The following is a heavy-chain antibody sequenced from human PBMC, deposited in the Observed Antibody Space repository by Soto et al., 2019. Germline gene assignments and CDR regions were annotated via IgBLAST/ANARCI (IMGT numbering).Heavy chain of an antibody. CDR1: GFTFSNYW. CDR3: AKVGFPYSYGYLFYY. Sequence: PGGSLRLSCAASGFTFSNYWMTWVRQAPGKGLEWVAVISYDGSNKYYADSVKGRFTISRDNSKNTLYLQMNSLRVEDTAVYYCAKVGFPYSYGYLFYYWGQGTLVTVSS. V-gene: IGHV3-30*18. D-gene: IGHD5-18*01. CDR2: ISYDGSNK. J-gene: IGHJ4*02.